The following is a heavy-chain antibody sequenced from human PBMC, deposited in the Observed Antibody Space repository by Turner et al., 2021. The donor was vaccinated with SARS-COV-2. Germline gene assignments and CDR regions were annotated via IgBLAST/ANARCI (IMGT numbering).Heavy chain of an antibody. D-gene: IGHD3-9*01. V-gene: IGHV2-70*15. J-gene: IGHJ6*02. CDR2: IDWDDDK. CDR3: ARDHDDILTGYYELMDV. Sequence: QVTLRESGPALVKPTQTLTLTCTFSGFSLSTSGMCVSWIRHPPGKALEWLARIDWDDDKYYSTSLKTRLTISQDTSKNQVVLTMTNMDPVDTATYYCARDHDDILTGYYELMDVWGQGTTVTVSS. CDR1: GFSLSTSGMC.